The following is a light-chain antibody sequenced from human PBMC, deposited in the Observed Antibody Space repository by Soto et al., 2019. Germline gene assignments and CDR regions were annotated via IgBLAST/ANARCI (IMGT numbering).Light chain of an antibody. CDR1: RSNIGAGYE. J-gene: IGLJ1*01. CDR2: GNN. V-gene: IGLV1-40*01. CDR3: QSYDSSLSALYV. Sequence: QSVLTQPPSASGAPGQRVTISCTGSRSNIGAGYEVHWYQQLPGTAPKLLIYGNNNRPSGVPDRFSGSKSGTSASLAITGLQAEDEADYYCQSYDSSLSALYVFGTGTKLTVL.